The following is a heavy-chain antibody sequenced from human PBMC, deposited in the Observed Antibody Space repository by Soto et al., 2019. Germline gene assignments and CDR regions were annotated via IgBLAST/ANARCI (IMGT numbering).Heavy chain of an antibody. V-gene: IGHV1-69*13. CDR1: GGTFSSYA. CDR2: IIPIFGTA. CDR3: ARDGFWSGYSPHYYYGMDV. Sequence: SVKVSCKASGGTFSSYAISWVRQAPGQGPEWMGGIIPIFGTANYAQKFQGRVTITADESTSTAYMELSSLRSEDTAVYYCARDGFWSGYSPHYYYGMDVWGQGTTVTVSS. D-gene: IGHD3-3*01. J-gene: IGHJ6*02.